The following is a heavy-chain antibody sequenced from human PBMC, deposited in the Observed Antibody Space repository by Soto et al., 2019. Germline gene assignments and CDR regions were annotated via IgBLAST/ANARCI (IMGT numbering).Heavy chain of an antibody. CDR1: GFSLSTSGVG. V-gene: IGHV2-5*02. J-gene: IGHJ4*02. CDR3: AHKGSGYGHMGY. Sequence: SGPAGEPTQTLTLTCTFSGFSLSTSGVGVGWIRQPPGKALEWLALIYWDDDKRYSPSLKSRLTITKDTSKNQVVLTMTNMDPVDTATYYCAHKGSGYGHMGYWGQGTLVTVSS. CDR2: IYWDDDK. D-gene: IGHD5-12*01.